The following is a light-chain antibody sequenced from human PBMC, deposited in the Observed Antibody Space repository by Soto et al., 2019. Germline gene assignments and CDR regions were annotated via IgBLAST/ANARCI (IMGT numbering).Light chain of an antibody. CDR3: QQGYTTPTWT. J-gene: IGKJ1*01. CDR1: QSITTY. V-gene: IGKV1-39*01. CDR2: GAS. Sequence: DIQMTQSPSSLSASVGDRVAITCRASQSITTYLNWYQQKPGRAPRLLIYGASTLQVGVPSRFSGSASETEFRLAISGLQPEDYATYYCQQGYTTPTWTFCQGTKGEVK.